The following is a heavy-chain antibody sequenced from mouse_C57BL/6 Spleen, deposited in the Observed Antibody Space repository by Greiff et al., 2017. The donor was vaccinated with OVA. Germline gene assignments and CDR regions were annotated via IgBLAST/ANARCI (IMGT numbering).Heavy chain of an antibody. J-gene: IGHJ1*03. V-gene: IGHV1-15*01. Sequence: QVQLQQSGAELVRPGASVTLSCKASGYTFTDYEMHWVKQTPVHGLEWIGAIDPETGGTAYNQKFKGKAILTADKSSSTAYMELRSLTSEDSAVYYCTRWEYYGSSLHWYFDVWGTGTTVTVSS. CDR2: IDPETGGT. CDR1: GYTFTDYE. D-gene: IGHD1-1*01. CDR3: TRWEYYGSSLHWYFDV.